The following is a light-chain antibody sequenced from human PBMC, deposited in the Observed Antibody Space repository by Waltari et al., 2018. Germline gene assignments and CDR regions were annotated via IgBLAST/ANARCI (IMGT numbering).Light chain of an antibody. J-gene: IGKJ2*01. Sequence: DIQMTQSPSTLSASVGDRPTITCRARETINTRLAWYQQKPGKAPNLLIYDASSLQSGVPSRFSGSGSGTEFTLTISSLQPGDFATYHCQQYNSYPYTFGQGTKLEI. CDR1: ETINTR. V-gene: IGKV1-5*01. CDR2: DAS. CDR3: QQYNSYPYT.